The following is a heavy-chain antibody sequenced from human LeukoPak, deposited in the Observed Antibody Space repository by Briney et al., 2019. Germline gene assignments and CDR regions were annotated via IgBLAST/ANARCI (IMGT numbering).Heavy chain of an antibody. V-gene: IGHV4-59*11. Sequence: SETLSLTCTVSGGSISSHYWSWIRQPPGKGLEWIGYIYYSGSTNYSPSLKSRVTISVDTSKNQFSLKLSSVTAADTAVYYCASIYYYDSSGYRDYWGQGTLVAVSS. CDR3: ASIYYYDSSGYRDY. J-gene: IGHJ4*02. CDR2: IYYSGST. CDR1: GGSISSHY. D-gene: IGHD3-22*01.